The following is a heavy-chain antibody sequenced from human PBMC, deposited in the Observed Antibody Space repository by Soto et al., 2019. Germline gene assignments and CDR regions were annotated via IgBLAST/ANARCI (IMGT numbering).Heavy chain of an antibody. J-gene: IGHJ6*02. CDR2: IYYSGST. D-gene: IGHD5-12*01. Sequence: SETPSLTCTVSGGSISSSSYYWGWIRQPPGKGLEWIGSIYYSGSTYYNPSLKSRVTISVDTSKNQFSRKLSSVTAADTAVYYCARHPADQSKRWLQFKYYGMDVWGQGTTVTVSS. CDR3: ARHPADQSKRWLQFKYYGMDV. V-gene: IGHV4-39*01. CDR1: GGSISSSSYY.